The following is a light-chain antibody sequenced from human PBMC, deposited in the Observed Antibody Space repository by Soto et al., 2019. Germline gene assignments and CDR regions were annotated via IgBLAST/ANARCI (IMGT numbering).Light chain of an antibody. CDR3: CSHAGSHTWV. CDR2: EVS. J-gene: IGLJ3*02. V-gene: IGLV2-11*01. CDR1: SSDVGRYHF. Sequence: QSVLTQPRSVSGSPGQSVTISCTGTSSDVGRYHFVSWYQQDPGEAPKLIVYEVSARPSGVPDRFTGSKSGNTASLTISGLQADDEAYYYCCSHAGSHTWVFGGGTKLTVL.